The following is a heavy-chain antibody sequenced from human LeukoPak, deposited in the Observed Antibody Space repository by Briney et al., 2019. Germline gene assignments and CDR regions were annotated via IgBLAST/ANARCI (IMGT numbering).Heavy chain of an antibody. CDR1: GFNFNYFA. V-gene: IGHV3-23*01. CDR2: IGDSGSGG. D-gene: IGHD4-23*01. CDR3: SRIKYGGNSGYHFDY. Sequence: GGSLRLSCSASGFNFNYFAMGWVRQAPGKRLEWVSTIGDSGSGGSYADSVRGRFTISRDNSKNMVYLQMHSLRVDDSAVYYCSRIKYGGNSGYHFDYWGQGTLVTVSS. J-gene: IGHJ4*02.